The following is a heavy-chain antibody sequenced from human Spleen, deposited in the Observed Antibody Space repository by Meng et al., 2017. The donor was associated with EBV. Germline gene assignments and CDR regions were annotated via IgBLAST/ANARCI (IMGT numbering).Heavy chain of an antibody. Sequence: AHLQQSGPGMVKPSQTLSLPCAISGDRVSSNSAAWIWIRQSPSRGLEWLGRTYYRSKWFNDYALSVKGRITIDPDTSKNQFSLQLNSVTPEDTAVYYCARQYIGSSFDYWGQGTLVTVSS. V-gene: IGHV6-1*01. CDR1: GDRVSSNSAA. CDR2: TYYRSKWFN. D-gene: IGHD5-12*01. CDR3: ARQYIGSSFDY. J-gene: IGHJ4*02.